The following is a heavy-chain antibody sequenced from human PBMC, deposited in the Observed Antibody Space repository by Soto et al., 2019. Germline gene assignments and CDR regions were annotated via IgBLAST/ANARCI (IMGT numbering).Heavy chain of an antibody. J-gene: IGHJ4*01. CDR3: SRVDPGETSPFDH. CDR2: INPFDGSR. D-gene: IGHD3-10*01. Sequence: ASGKVSCNAPGNICSSYYIHWVRQAPGQGLEWMGWINPFDGSRMFAQSFQGRVTMTRDTSTSTVYMEVSSLRSEDTAVYYCSRVDPGETSPFDHWGQ. V-gene: IGHV1-46*03. CDR1: GNICSSYY.